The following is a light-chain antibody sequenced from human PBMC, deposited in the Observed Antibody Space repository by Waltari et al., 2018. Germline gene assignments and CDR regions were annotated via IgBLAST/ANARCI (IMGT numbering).Light chain of an antibody. Sequence: DIQLTQSPSSLSASVGDRVTITCRASQGISNSLVWYQQKPGKVPKLLIYAASTLQSWVPSRFSGSGSGTDFTLTITSLQTEDVATYYCQKYNGAPYTFGPGTTVDIK. CDR3: QKYNGAPYT. J-gene: IGKJ3*01. V-gene: IGKV1-27*01. CDR1: QGISNS. CDR2: AAS.